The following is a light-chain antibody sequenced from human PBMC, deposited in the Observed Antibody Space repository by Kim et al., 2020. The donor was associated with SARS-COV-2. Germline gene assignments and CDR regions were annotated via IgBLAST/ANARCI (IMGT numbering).Light chain of an antibody. CDR1: KLGDRY. Sequence: SYELTQPPSVSVSPGQTASITCSGDKLGDRYVSWYQQKAGQSPVLVIEQDSKRPAGIPERSSGSNSGNTLTLPISGTQTVVEADYHCQPWDDSTVGFGGG. V-gene: IGLV3-1*01. CDR2: QDS. J-gene: IGLJ2*01. CDR3: QPWDDSTVG.